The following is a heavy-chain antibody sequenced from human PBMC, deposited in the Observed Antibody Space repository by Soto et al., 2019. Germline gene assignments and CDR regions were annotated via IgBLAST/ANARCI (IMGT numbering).Heavy chain of an antibody. CDR1: GGSISGHY. Sequence: QVQLQESGPGLVKPSETLSLTCSVSGGSISGHYWSWVRQTPGKGLEWIGYIYYSGSTTYNPSLTSRVTISLDTSKNQFSLRLTSVTAAHTAVYYCARGPYYDLIWNYYYMDVWGKGTTVTVSS. J-gene: IGHJ6*03. V-gene: IGHV4-59*08. CDR3: ARGPYYDLIWNYYYMDV. CDR2: IYYSGST. D-gene: IGHD3-16*01.